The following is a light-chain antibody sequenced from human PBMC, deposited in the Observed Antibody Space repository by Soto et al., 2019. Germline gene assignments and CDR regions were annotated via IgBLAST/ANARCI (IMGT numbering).Light chain of an antibody. CDR3: QQYNNWPPKVT. J-gene: IGKJ2*01. V-gene: IGKV3-15*01. CDR2: GAS. CDR1: QSISSN. Sequence: EILMTQSPATLSVSPGERATLSCRASQSISSNLAWYQQKPGQAPRLLIYGASTRATGISARFSGSGSGTEFTLTISSLQSEDSAVYYCQQYNNWPPKVTFGQGTKLEIK.